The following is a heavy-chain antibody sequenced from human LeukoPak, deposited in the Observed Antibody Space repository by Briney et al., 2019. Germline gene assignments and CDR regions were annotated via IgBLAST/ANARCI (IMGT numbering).Heavy chain of an antibody. V-gene: IGHV3-21*01. J-gene: IGHJ3*01. CDR3: ARDRWYSSDA. CDR1: GFSFSHYA. CDR2: ITSSSDYI. D-gene: IGHD6-13*01. Sequence: GGSLRLSCAGSGFSFSHYAINWVRQAPGKGLEWVSSITSSSDYIYYADSVKGRFTISRENAKNTVYLQMNSLRAEDTAVYYCARDRWYSSDAWGRGTMVTVSS.